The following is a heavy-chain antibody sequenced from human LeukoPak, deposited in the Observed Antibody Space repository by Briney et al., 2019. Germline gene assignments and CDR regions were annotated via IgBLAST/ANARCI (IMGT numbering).Heavy chain of an antibody. CDR2: ITGSGGNT. CDR3: AKAASSSWPSYYYGMDV. J-gene: IGHJ6*02. CDR1: GFIFSSYS. D-gene: IGHD6-13*01. Sequence: GGSLRLSCAASGFIFSSYSMSWVRQAPGKGLEWVSVITGSGGNTYYADSVKGQFTISKDNSKNTVYLQMSSLRVDDTAVYYCAKAASSSWPSYYYGMDVWGQGTTVTVSS. V-gene: IGHV3-23*01.